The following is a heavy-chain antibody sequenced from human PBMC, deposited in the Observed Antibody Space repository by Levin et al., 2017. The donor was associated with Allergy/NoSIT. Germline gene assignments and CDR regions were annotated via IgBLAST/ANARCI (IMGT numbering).Heavy chain of an antibody. D-gene: IGHD6-25*01. V-gene: IGHV3-23*01. CDR3: AKEFAAHDDAFDI. CDR1: GFTFSSYA. Sequence: PGGSLRLSCAASGFTFSSYAMSWVRQSPGKGLEWVSVISGSGGSTYYADSVKGRFTISIDNSKNTLYLQMNSLRAEDTAVYYCAKEFAAHDDAFDIWGQGTMVTVSS. CDR2: ISGSGGST. J-gene: IGHJ3*02.